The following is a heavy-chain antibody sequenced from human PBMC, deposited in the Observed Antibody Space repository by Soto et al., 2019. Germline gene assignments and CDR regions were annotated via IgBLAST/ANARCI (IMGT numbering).Heavy chain of an antibody. CDR3: ARAPPPDLTQLGGMDV. V-gene: IGHV1-3*01. D-gene: IGHD6-13*01. Sequence: QVQLVQSGAEVKKPGASVKVSCKASGYTFTSYAMHWVRQAPGQRLEWMGWINAGNGNTKYSQKFQGRVTITRDTPASTAYMELSSLRSEDTAVYYCARAPPPDLTQLGGMDVWGQGTTVTVSS. CDR2: INAGNGNT. J-gene: IGHJ6*02. CDR1: GYTFTSYA.